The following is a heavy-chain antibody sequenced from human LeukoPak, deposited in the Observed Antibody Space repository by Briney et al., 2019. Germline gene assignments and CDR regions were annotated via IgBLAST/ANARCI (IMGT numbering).Heavy chain of an antibody. J-gene: IGHJ4*02. V-gene: IGHV3-23*01. D-gene: IGHD1-1*01. CDR3: ANQRLERRNY. Sequence: GRSLRLSCAASGFTFSSYAMSWVRQAPGKGLEWVSAISGSGGSTYYADSVKGRFTISRDNSKNTPYLQMNSLRAEDTAVYYCANQRLERRNYWSQGTLVTVSS. CDR2: ISGSGGST. CDR1: GFTFSSYA.